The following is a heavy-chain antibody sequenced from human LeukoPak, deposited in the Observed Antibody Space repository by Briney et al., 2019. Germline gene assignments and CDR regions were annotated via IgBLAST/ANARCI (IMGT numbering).Heavy chain of an antibody. J-gene: IGHJ4*02. Sequence: GGSLRLSCAASGFTFSSYAMSWVRQAPGKGLEWVSGISGSGGSTYYADSVKGRFTISRDNSKNTLYLQMNSLRAEDTAVYYCAKDGILTGYPYYFDYWGQGTLVTVSS. CDR2: ISGSGGST. CDR1: GFTFSSYA. CDR3: AKDGILTGYPYYFDY. V-gene: IGHV3-23*01. D-gene: IGHD3-9*01.